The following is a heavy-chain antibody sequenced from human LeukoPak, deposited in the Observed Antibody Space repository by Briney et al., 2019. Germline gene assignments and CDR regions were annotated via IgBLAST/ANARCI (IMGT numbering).Heavy chain of an antibody. J-gene: IGHJ5*02. CDR2: IFYSGST. CDR1: GGSISTSNYY. V-gene: IGHV4-39*07. CDR3: AREFVDYYDSSGYAP. D-gene: IGHD3-22*01. Sequence: SETLSLTCTVSGGSISTSNYYWGWIRQPPGKGLEWIGNIFYSGSTYYSPSLKSRVTISLDTSRNQFSLKLNSVTAADTAVYYCAREFVDYYDSSGYAPWGQGTLVTVSS.